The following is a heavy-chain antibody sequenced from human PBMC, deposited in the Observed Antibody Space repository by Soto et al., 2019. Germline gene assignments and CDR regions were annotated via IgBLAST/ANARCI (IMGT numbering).Heavy chain of an antibody. CDR1: DAYITCGHW. CDR2: ILHDGST. J-gene: IGHJ6*02. V-gene: IGHV4-4*02. CDR3: ATYYYGMDV. Sequence: SETMSQTCAGADAYITCGHWLIWVRQPPGKGLEWIGEILHDGSTYSNPSLKSRVSMSVDKTRNLFSLKLSSVTAADTAVYYCATYYYGMDVWGQGTTVTLSS.